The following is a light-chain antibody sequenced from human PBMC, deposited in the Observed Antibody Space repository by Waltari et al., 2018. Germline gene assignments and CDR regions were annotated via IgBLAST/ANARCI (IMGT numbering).Light chain of an antibody. Sequence: EIGLTQSPGTLSLSQGERATLSCRASQRVSSSYLAWYQQKPGQAPRVLINGASNRATGIPDSFSGSGSGTDFTLTISRLVPEDFAVYYCQQYGSSPWTFGQGTKVEIK. J-gene: IGKJ1*01. CDR3: QQYGSSPWT. V-gene: IGKV3-20*01. CDR1: QRVSSSY. CDR2: GAS.